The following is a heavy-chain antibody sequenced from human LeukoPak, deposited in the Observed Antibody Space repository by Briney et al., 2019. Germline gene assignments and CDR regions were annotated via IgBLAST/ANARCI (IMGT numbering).Heavy chain of an antibody. Sequence: ASVKVSCKASGYTFTSYGISWVRQAPGQGLEWMGWISAYNGNTNYAQKLQGRVTMTTDTSTSTAYMELRSLRSDDTAVYYCARRVTTVVTNVGFDYYYYYMDVWGKGTTVTVSS. CDR3: ARRVTTVVTNVGFDYYYYYMDV. D-gene: IGHD4-23*01. J-gene: IGHJ6*03. CDR1: GYTFTSYG. V-gene: IGHV1-18*01. CDR2: ISAYNGNT.